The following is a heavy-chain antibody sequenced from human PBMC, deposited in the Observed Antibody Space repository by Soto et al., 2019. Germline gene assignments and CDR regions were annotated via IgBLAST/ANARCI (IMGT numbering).Heavy chain of an antibody. CDR1: GFTFSSYG. D-gene: IGHD6-19*01. Sequence: QVQLVESGGGVVQPGRSLRLSCAASGFTFSSYGMHWVRQAPGKGLEWVAVIWYDGSSKYYADSVKGRFTISRDNSKNTLYLQMNSLRAEDTAVYYCARGSGPSNFDYWGQGTLVTVSS. J-gene: IGHJ4*02. V-gene: IGHV3-33*01. CDR2: IWYDGSSK. CDR3: ARGSGPSNFDY.